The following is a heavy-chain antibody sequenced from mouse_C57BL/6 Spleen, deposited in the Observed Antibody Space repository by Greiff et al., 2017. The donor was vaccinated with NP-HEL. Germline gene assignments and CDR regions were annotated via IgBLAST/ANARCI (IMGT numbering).Heavy chain of an antibody. CDR1: GYSFTGYY. J-gene: IGHJ3*01. CDR3: ARNYGISWFAY. CDR2: INPSTGGT. V-gene: IGHV1-42*01. D-gene: IGHD2-1*01. Sequence: EVQLQQSGPELVKPGASVKISCKASGYSFTGYYMNWVKQSPDKSLEWIGEINPSTGGTTYNQKFKAKATLTVDKSSSTAYMQLKSLTSEDSAVYYCARNYGISWFAYWGQGTLVTVSA.